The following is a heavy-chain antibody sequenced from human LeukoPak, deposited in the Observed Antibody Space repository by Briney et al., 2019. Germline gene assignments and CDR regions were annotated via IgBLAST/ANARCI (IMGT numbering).Heavy chain of an antibody. CDR1: GFTFSSYG. D-gene: IGHD2-21*01. CDR3: AKAIKYYYYYMGV. V-gene: IGHV3-33*06. CDR2: IWYDGSNK. J-gene: IGHJ6*03. Sequence: PGGSLRLSCAASGFTFSSYGMHWVRQAPGKGLEWVAVIWYDGSNKYYADSVKGRFTISRDNSKNTLYLQMNSLRAEDTAVYYCAKAIKYYYYYMGVWGKGTTVTVSS.